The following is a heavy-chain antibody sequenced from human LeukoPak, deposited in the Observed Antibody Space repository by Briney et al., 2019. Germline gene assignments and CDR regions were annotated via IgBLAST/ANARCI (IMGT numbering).Heavy chain of an antibody. CDR2: INLDGSVI. D-gene: IGHD3-22*01. J-gene: IGHJ4*02. CDR1: GFTFSGYW. Sequence: TGGSLRLSCAASGFTFSGYWMSWVRQAPGKGLEWVANINLDGSVIHYVDSAKGRFTISRGNAKNSLYLQMNYLRAEDTAFYYCATSDDSSGSDWGQGTLVTVSS. V-gene: IGHV3-7*01. CDR3: ATSDDSSGSD.